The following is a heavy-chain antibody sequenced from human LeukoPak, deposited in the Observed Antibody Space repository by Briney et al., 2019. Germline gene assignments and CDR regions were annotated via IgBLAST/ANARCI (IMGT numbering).Heavy chain of an antibody. CDR2: IKSDGSIT. D-gene: IGHD5-12*01. V-gene: IGHV3-74*01. Sequence: PGGSLRLSCTASEFTFSSYWMHWVRQAPGKGLVWVSRIKSDGSITSYADSVKGRFTISRDNAKNTLYMQMNSLTAEDTAVYYGARDRGYSGFDHWGQGALVTVSS. CDR1: EFTFSSYW. CDR3: ARDRGYSGFDH. J-gene: IGHJ5*02.